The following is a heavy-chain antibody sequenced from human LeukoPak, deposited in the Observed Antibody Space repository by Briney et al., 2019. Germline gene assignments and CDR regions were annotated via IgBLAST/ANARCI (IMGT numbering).Heavy chain of an antibody. V-gene: IGHV1-46*01. CDR1: GYTFTSYY. CDR3: ARDQGCSSTSCQTYNWFDP. CDR2: INPSGGST. D-gene: IGHD2-2*01. J-gene: IGHJ5*02. Sequence: ASVKVSCKASGYTFTSYYMHWVRQAPGQGLEWMGIINPSGGSTSYAQKFQGRVTMTRDTSTSTVYMELSSLRSEGTAVYYCARDQGCSSTSCQTYNWFDPWGQGTLVTVSS.